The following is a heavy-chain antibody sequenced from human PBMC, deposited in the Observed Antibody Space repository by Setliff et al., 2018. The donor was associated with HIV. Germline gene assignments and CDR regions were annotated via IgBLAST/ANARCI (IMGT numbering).Heavy chain of an antibody. J-gene: IGHJ6*03. CDR1: GGSISSSVYY. CDR2: IYYSGST. Sequence: LSLTCTVSGGSISSSVYYWGWIRQPPGKGLEWIGNIYYSGSTYYNPSLKSRITISVDTSKNQFSLKLSSVTAADTAVYYCARHYQHSWVGVDYYFMDVWGKGTTVTVSS. CDR3: ARHYQHSWVGVDYYFMDV. D-gene: IGHD1-26*01. V-gene: IGHV4-39*01.